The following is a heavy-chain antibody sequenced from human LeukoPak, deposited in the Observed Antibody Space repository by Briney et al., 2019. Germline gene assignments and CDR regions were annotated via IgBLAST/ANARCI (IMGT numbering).Heavy chain of an antibody. Sequence: GGSLRLSCAASGFTFSSYGMHWVRQAPGKGLEWVAVISYDGSNKYYADSVKGRFTISRDNSKNTLYLQMNSLRVEDTAVYYCAKDMDSIAVAGLDYWGQGTLVTVSS. J-gene: IGHJ4*02. CDR3: AKDMDSIAVAGLDY. D-gene: IGHD6-19*01. V-gene: IGHV3-30*18. CDR1: GFTFSSYG. CDR2: ISYDGSNK.